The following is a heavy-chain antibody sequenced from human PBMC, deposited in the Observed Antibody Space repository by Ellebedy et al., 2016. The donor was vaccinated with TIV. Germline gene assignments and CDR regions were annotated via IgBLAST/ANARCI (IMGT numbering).Heavy chain of an antibody. D-gene: IGHD3-10*01. CDR1: GFTFSSYW. V-gene: IGHV3-7*01. CDR3: ARGGWFGEPYYFGY. Sequence: PGGSLRLSCAASGFTFSSYWMSWVRQAPGKGLEWVANIKQDGNEKYYVESVKGRITISRDNAKNTLYLQMNSLRTEDTALYYCARGGWFGEPYYFGYWGLGTLVAVSS. CDR2: IKQDGNEK. J-gene: IGHJ4*02.